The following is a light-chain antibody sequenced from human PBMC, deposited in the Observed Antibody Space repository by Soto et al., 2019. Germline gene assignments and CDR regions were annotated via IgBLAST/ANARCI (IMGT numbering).Light chain of an antibody. J-gene: IGLJ2*01. CDR1: SSDVGGYNY. Sequence: ALTQPASVSGSPGQSITISCTGTSSDVGGYNYVSWYQQHPGKAPKLMIYEVRNRPSGVSNRFSGSKSGTTASLTISGLQAEDEADYYCSSYTDTGTHVVFGGGTKLTVL. V-gene: IGLV2-14*01. CDR3: SSYTDTGTHVV. CDR2: EVR.